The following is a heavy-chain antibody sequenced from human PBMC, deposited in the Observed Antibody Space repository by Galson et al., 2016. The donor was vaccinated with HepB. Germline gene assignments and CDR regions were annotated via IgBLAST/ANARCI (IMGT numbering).Heavy chain of an antibody. Sequence: SVKVSCKASGGTFSSFAISWVRQAPGQGLEWMGGIIPILRPAHYAQKFQGRVTITADESTSTAYMELSSLRSEDTAVYYCAVEGTILRQYDFDYWGRGTLVTVSS. CDR3: AVEGTILRQYDFDY. CDR1: GGTFSSFA. V-gene: IGHV1-69*13. D-gene: IGHD1-26*01. CDR2: IIPILRPA. J-gene: IGHJ4*02.